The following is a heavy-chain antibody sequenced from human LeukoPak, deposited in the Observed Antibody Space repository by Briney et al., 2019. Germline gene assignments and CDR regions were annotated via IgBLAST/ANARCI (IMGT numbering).Heavy chain of an antibody. CDR1: GYLFFNYG. D-gene: IGHD3-10*01. CDR3: ARRPYGSGRPADC. CDR2: ISTVNGKS. J-gene: IGHJ4*02. Sequence: ASVKGSCKASGYLFFNYGISWVRRAPGQGPEWVGWISTVNGKSRYPEKLQGRVTLTMDTSTNTAYMELKSLRSDDTAVYYCARRPYGSGRPADCWGQGTPVTVSA. V-gene: IGHV1-18*01.